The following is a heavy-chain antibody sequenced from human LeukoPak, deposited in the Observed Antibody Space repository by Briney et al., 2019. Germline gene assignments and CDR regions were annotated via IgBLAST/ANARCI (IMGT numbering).Heavy chain of an antibody. D-gene: IGHD3-10*01. CDR2: ISGSGGST. V-gene: IGHV3-23*01. CDR3: ARAGRFGDPFDY. Sequence: PGGSLRLSCAVSGFTFSSYAMSWVRQAPGKGLEWVSAISGSGGSTYYADSVKGRFTISRDNSKNTLYLQMNSLRAEDTAVYYCARAGRFGDPFDYWGQGTLVTVSS. J-gene: IGHJ4*02. CDR1: GFTFSSYA.